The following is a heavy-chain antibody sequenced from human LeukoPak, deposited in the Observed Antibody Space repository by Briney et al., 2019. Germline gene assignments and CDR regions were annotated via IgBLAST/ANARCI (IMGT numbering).Heavy chain of an antibody. CDR2: ISSSSSYI. J-gene: IGHJ2*01. CDR1: GFTFSSYN. Sequence: GGSLRLSCAASGFTFSSYNMNWVRQAPGKGLEWVSSISSSSSYIYYADSVKGRFTISRDNAKNSLYLQMNSLRAEDTAVYYCARSGEKGWYFDLWGRGTLVTVSS. CDR3: ARSGEKGWYFDL. D-gene: IGHD4-17*01. V-gene: IGHV3-21*01.